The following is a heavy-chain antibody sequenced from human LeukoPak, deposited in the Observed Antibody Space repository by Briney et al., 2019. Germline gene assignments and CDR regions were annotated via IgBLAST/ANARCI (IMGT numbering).Heavy chain of an antibody. V-gene: IGHV1-2*04. Sequence: ASVKVSCEASGYTFTGYYMHWVRQAPGQGLEWMGWINPNSGGTNYAQKFQGWVTVTRDTSISTAYMELSRLRSDDTAVYYCARGVSPYDAFDIWGQGTMVTVSS. CDR1: GYTFTGYY. D-gene: IGHD5/OR15-5a*01. J-gene: IGHJ3*02. CDR3: ARGVSPYDAFDI. CDR2: INPNSGGT.